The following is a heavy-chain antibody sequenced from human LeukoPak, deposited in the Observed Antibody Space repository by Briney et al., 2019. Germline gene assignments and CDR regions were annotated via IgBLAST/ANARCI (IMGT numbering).Heavy chain of an antibody. CDR3: AKGKTHYYGPGDS. CDR2: ISGSGGSP. Sequence: GGSLRLSCAASDFTFSDYAMSWVRHAPGKGLEWVSGISGSGGSPFYSDSVKGRFIISRDNSQNTVYLQMNSLRAEDTALYYCAKGKTHYYGPGDSWGQGTLVAVSS. J-gene: IGHJ4*02. V-gene: IGHV3-23*01. D-gene: IGHD3-10*01. CDR1: DFTFSDYA.